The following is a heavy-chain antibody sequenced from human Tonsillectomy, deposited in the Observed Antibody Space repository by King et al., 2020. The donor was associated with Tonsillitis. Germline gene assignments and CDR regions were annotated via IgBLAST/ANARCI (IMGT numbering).Heavy chain of an antibody. J-gene: IGHJ5*02. CDR3: AKGRFDLVTWFDP. Sequence: VQLVESGGGLVQPGRSLRLSCAASGFTFDDYAMHWVRQAPGKGLEWVSSISWNSGSIDYADSVKGRFTISRDNAKNSLYLQMNSLRTEDTAFYYCAKGRFDLVTWFDPWGQGTLVTVSS. CDR1: GFTFDDYA. CDR2: ISWNSGSI. V-gene: IGHV3-9*01. D-gene: IGHD3-3*01.